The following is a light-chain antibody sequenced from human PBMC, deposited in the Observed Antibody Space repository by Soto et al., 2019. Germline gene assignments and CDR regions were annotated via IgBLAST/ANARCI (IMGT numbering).Light chain of an antibody. CDR2: DVD. CDR3: CSYAGSPGG. V-gene: IGLV2-11*01. Sequence: QSVLTQPRSVSGSPGQSVTISCTGSSSDVGGYNFVSWYLQYPGKAPKLLIYDVDKRPSGVPHRFSGSRSGNTASLTISGLQAEDEADYFCCSYAGSPGGFGTGTKVTVL. CDR1: SSDVGGYNF. J-gene: IGLJ1*01.